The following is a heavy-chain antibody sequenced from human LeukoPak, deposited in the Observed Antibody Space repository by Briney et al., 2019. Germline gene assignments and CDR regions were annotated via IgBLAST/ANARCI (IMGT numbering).Heavy chain of an antibody. CDR3: ANGPHYNILTGFYKVRSHLDY. Sequence: PGGSLRLSCAASGFTFDDYGMSWVRQAPGKGLEWVSGINWNGGSTGYADSVKGRFTISRDNAKNSLYLQMNSLRAEDTAMYYCANGPHYNILTGFYKVRSHLDYWGQGTLVTVSS. CDR2: INWNGGST. D-gene: IGHD3-9*01. CDR1: GFTFDDYG. V-gene: IGHV3-20*04. J-gene: IGHJ4*02.